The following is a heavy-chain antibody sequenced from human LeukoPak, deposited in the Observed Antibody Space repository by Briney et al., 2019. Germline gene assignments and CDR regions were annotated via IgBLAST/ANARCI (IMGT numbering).Heavy chain of an antibody. J-gene: IGHJ6*02. CDR1: GFTFSSYW. CDR3: ARRLASYYYGMDV. Sequence: GGSLRLSCAASGFTFSSYWMSWVRQAPGKGLEWVANIKQDGSEKYYVDSVKGRFTISRDNAKNSLYLQMNSLRAEDTAVYNCARRLASYYYGMDVWGQGTTVTVSS. V-gene: IGHV3-7*03. CDR2: IKQDGSEK.